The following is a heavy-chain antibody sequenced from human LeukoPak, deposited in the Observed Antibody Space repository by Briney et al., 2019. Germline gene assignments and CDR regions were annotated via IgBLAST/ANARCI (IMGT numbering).Heavy chain of an antibody. CDR3: ARETPSDYYDSSGYPRAAVAFDI. V-gene: IGHV3-7*01. Sequence: PGGSLRLSCAASGFTFSSYWMSWVRQAPGKGLEWVANIKQDGSEKYYVDSVKGRFTISRDNAKNSLYLQMNSLGAEDTAVYYCARETPSDYYDSSGYPRAAVAFDIWGQGTMVTVSS. D-gene: IGHD3-22*01. CDR1: GFTFSSYW. J-gene: IGHJ3*02. CDR2: IKQDGSEK.